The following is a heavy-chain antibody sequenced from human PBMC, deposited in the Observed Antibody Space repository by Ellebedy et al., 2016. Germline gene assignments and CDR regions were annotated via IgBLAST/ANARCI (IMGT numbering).Heavy chain of an antibody. V-gene: IGHV4-4*02. J-gene: IGHJ4*02. Sequence: SETLSLTCAVSGGSISSSNWWSWVRPPPGKGLEWIGEIYHSGSTNYNPSLKSRVTISVDKSKNQFSLKLSSVTAADTAVYYCARRHYDSSGYYHGLFDYWGQGTLVTVSS. CDR2: IYHSGST. CDR3: ARRHYDSSGYYHGLFDY. D-gene: IGHD3-22*01. CDR1: GGSISSSNW.